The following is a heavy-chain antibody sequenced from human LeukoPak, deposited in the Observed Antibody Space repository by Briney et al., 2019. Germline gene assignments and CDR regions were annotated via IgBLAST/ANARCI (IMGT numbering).Heavy chain of an antibody. CDR1: GFDFTTYN. J-gene: IGHJ4*02. V-gene: IGHV3-21*01. CDR2: ISSSSGRYM. Sequence: GGSLRLSCAASGFDFTTYNMNWVRQAPGKGLEWISSISSSSGRYMYYADSVKRRFTISRDNAKNSLYLQMNSLRAEDTAVYFCVRSNSGGTCVDYWGQGSLVTVSS. CDR3: VRSNSGGTCVDY. D-gene: IGHD2-15*01.